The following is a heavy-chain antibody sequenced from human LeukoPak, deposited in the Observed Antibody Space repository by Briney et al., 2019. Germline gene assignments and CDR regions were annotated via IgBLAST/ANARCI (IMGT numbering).Heavy chain of an antibody. CDR3: ARLRGSGSYLVDY. CDR2: IYPGDSDT. J-gene: IGHJ4*02. Sequence: GASLQISCRGSDSNFTSYWIGWGRRLPGRGVEWVGIIYPGDSDTRYSPSFQRQVTISADKSIRTAYVQWSSLKVSDTAMYYCARLRGSGSYLVDYWGQGTLVTVSS. CDR1: DSNFTSYW. D-gene: IGHD3-10*01. V-gene: IGHV5-51*01.